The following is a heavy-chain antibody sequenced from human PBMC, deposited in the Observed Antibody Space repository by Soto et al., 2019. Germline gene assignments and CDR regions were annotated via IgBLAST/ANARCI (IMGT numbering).Heavy chain of an antibody. CDR2: ISGSSSYM. Sequence: GGSLRVSCGSSVFTFSCFTMNWVRQAPGRGLEWVSSISGSSSYMFYADSVKGRFTISRDNAKNSLDLQLDSLRAEDTAVYYCTRVPPEGHCSSTSCYPFDYWGQGTMVTVSS. CDR1: VFTFSCFT. V-gene: IGHV3-21*01. D-gene: IGHD2-2*01. CDR3: TRVPPEGHCSSTSCYPFDY. J-gene: IGHJ4*01.